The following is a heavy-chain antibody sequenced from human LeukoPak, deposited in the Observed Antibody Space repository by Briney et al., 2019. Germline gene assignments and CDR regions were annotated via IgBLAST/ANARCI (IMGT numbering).Heavy chain of an antibody. Sequence: GGSLRLSCAASGFTFSSYAMSWVRQAPGKGLEWVSAISGSGGSTYYADSVKGRFTISRDNSKNTLYPQMNSLRAEDTAVYYCAKLPLRYFDWLLYDYWGQGTLVTVSS. CDR1: GFTFSSYA. J-gene: IGHJ4*02. CDR3: AKLPLRYFDWLLYDY. CDR2: ISGSGGST. D-gene: IGHD3-9*01. V-gene: IGHV3-23*01.